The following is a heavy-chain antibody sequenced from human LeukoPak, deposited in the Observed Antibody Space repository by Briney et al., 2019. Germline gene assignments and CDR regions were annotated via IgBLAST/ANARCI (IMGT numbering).Heavy chain of an antibody. D-gene: IGHD6-19*01. CDR3: ASNSGWYSADYYYYGMDV. Sequence: ASVKVSCKASGGTFSSYGISWVRQAPGQGLEWMGRIIPIRGIANYAQKFQGRVTITADKSTSTAYMELSSLRSEDTAVYYCASNSGWYSADYYYYGMDVWGQGTTVTVSS. V-gene: IGHV1-69*04. CDR2: IIPIRGIA. J-gene: IGHJ6*02. CDR1: GGTFSSYG.